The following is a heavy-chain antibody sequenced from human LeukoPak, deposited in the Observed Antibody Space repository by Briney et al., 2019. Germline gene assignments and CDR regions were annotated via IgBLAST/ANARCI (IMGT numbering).Heavy chain of an antibody. Sequence: GASVKVSCKASGYTFTSYDINWVRQATGQGLEWMGWMNPNSGNTGYAQKFQGRVTITRNTSIRTAYMELGSLRSEAAAVYYCARDRYDILTGYYHPYYYYYMDVWGKGTTVTVSS. CDR1: GYTFTSYD. V-gene: IGHV1-8*03. CDR2: MNPNSGNT. J-gene: IGHJ6*03. CDR3: ARDRYDILTGYYHPYYYYYMDV. D-gene: IGHD3-9*01.